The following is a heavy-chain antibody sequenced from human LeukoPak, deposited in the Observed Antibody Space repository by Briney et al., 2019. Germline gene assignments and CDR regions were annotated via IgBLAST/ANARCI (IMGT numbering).Heavy chain of an antibody. V-gene: IGHV1-69*04. D-gene: IGHD5-18*01. CDR1: GGTFSSYA. J-gene: IGHJ4*02. Sequence: ASVKVSCKASGGTFSSYATSWVRQAPGQGLERMGRIIPILGIANYAQKFQGRVTITADKSTSTAYMELSSLRSEDTAVYYCASGDTAMVIPLDYWGQGTLVTVSS. CDR3: ASGDTAMVIPLDY. CDR2: IIPILGIA.